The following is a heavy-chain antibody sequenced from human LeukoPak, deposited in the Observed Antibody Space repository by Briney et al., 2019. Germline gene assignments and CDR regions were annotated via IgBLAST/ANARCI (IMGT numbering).Heavy chain of an antibody. CDR1: GFTFSSYA. D-gene: IGHD6-6*01. CDR2: ISGSAGST. V-gene: IGHV3-23*01. CDR3: ARGDPASIAARPFDY. Sequence: PGGALKLSCSASGFTFSSYAMSWVRQAPGKGLEGVSAISGSAGSTYYAYSVKGRFTISRDNSKNTLYLQMNSLRADDTAVYYCARGDPASIAARPFDYWGQGTLVTVSS. J-gene: IGHJ4*02.